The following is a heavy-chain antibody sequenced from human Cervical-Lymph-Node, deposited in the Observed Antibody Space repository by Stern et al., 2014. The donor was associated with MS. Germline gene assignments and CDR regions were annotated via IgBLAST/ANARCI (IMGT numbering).Heavy chain of an antibody. CDR2: IIPILDTP. D-gene: IGHD2-21*02. CDR1: GGTFSSHA. V-gene: IGHV1-69*01. CDR3: ATPAAVTVGSMDV. Sequence: QLVQSGAEVMKPGSSVKVSCKASGGTFSSHAINWVRQAPGQGLEWVGGIIPILDTPNYARKFRGRVTITADESTSTAHLALSSLRSDDSAVYYCATPAAVTVGSMDVWGQGTTVIVSS. J-gene: IGHJ6*02.